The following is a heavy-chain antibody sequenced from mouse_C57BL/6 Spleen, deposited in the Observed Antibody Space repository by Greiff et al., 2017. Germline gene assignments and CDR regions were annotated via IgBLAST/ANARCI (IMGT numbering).Heavy chain of an antibody. CDR1: GFTFSSYT. CDR3: ARSNWDVRNWYFDV. Sequence: EVKVVESGGGLVKPGGSLKLSCAASGFTFSSYTMSWVRQTPEKRLEWVATISGGGGNTYYPDSVKGRFTISRDNAKNTLYLQMSSLRSEDTALYYCARSNWDVRNWYFDVWGTGTTVTVSS. D-gene: IGHD4-1*01. J-gene: IGHJ1*03. CDR2: ISGGGGNT. V-gene: IGHV5-9*01.